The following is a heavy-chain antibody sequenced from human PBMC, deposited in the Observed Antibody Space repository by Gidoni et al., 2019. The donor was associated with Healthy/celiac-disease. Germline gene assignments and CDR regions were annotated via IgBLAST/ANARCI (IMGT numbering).Heavy chain of an antibody. CDR1: GFIFDDYA. D-gene: IGHD5-18*01. V-gene: IGHV3-9*01. CDR3: AKSVFGYSYGYYFDY. CDR2: ISWNSGSI. Sequence: EVQLVESGGGLVQPGRSLRLSCAASGFIFDDYAMHWVRQAPGKGLEWVSGISWNSGSIGYADSVKGRFTISRDNAKNSLYLQMNSLRAEDTALYYCAKSVFGYSYGYYFDYWGQGTLVTVSS. J-gene: IGHJ4*02.